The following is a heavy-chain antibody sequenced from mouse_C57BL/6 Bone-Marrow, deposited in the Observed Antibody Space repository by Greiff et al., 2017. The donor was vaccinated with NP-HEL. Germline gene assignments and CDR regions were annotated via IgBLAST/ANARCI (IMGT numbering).Heavy chain of an antibody. J-gene: IGHJ4*01. D-gene: IGHD1-1*01. CDR1: GYTFTDYY. V-gene: IGHV1-19*01. Sequence: EVQLQQSGPVLVKPGASVKMSCKASGYTFTDYYMNWVKQSHGKSLEWIGVINPYNGGTSYNQKFKGKATLTVDKSSSTAYMELNSLTSEDAAVYYCARKGLRYAMDYWGQGTSVTVSS. CDR2: INPYNGGT. CDR3: ARKGLRYAMDY.